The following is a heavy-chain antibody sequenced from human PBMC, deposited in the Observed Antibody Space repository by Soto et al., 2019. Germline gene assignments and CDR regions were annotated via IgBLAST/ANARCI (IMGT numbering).Heavy chain of an antibody. CDR2: ISGSGGST. CDR3: AKGRMFLDIVVVPAAIPFDY. J-gene: IGHJ4*02. D-gene: IGHD2-2*03. Sequence: EVQLLESGGGLVQPGGSLRLSCAASGFTFSSYAMSWVRQAPGKGLEWVSAISGSGGSTYYADSVKGRFTISRDNSKNTLYLQMNSLRAEDTAVYYCAKGRMFLDIVVVPAAIPFDYWGQGTLVTVSS. V-gene: IGHV3-23*01. CDR1: GFTFSSYA.